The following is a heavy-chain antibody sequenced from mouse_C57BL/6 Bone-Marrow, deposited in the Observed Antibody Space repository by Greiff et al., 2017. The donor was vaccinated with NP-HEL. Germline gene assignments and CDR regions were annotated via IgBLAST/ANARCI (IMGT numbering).Heavy chain of an antibody. CDR1: GFTFGDYY. V-gene: IGHV5-16*01. CDR3: AREKIYDGYFYWYFDV. D-gene: IGHD2-3*01. CDR2: INYDGSST. J-gene: IGHJ1*03. Sequence: EVQRVESEGGLVQPGSSMKLSCTASGFTFGDYYMAWVRQVPEKGLEWVANINYDGSSTYYLDSLKSRFIISRDNAKNILYLQMSSLKSGDTATYYCAREKIYDGYFYWYFDVWGTGTTVTVSS.